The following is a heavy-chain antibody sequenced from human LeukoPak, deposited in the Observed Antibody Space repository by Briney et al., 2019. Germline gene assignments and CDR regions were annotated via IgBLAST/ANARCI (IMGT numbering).Heavy chain of an antibody. Sequence: SETLSLTCAVYGGSFSGYYWSWIRQPPGKGLEWIGEINHSGSTNYNPSLKSRVTISVDTSKNLFSLKLSSVTAADTAVYYCARDAGFGAKTFVFGFRPRWYFDYWGQGTLVTVSS. CDR1: GGSFSGYY. D-gene: IGHD3-10*01. CDR2: INHSGST. J-gene: IGHJ4*02. V-gene: IGHV4-34*01. CDR3: ARDAGFGAKTFVFGFRPRWYFDY.